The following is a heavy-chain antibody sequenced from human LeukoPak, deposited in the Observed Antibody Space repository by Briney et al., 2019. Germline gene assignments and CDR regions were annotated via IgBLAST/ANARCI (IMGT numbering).Heavy chain of an antibody. Sequence: PGGSLRLSCAASGFTFSSYGMDWVRQAPGKGLEWVAVIWYDGSNKYYADSVKGRFTISRDNSKNTLYLQMNSLRAEDTAVYYCAKDRGSSSWYVDYWGQGTLVTVSS. CDR3: AKDRGSSSWYVDY. D-gene: IGHD6-13*01. J-gene: IGHJ4*02. V-gene: IGHV3-33*06. CDR2: IWYDGSNK. CDR1: GFTFSSYG.